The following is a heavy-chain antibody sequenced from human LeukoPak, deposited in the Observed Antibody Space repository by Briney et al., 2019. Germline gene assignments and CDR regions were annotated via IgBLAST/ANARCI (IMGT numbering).Heavy chain of an antibody. CDR1: GFTFSSNW. J-gene: IGHJ4*02. CDR2: INSDGSNT. D-gene: IGHD6-6*01. Sequence: GGSLRLFCAASGFTFSSNWMHWVRQAPGKGLVWVSRINSDGSNTNYADSVKGRFTISRDNAKNTVYLQMNSLRAEDTAVYYCARSGSSSYYFDYWGQGTLVTVSS. V-gene: IGHV3-74*01. CDR3: ARSGSSSYYFDY.